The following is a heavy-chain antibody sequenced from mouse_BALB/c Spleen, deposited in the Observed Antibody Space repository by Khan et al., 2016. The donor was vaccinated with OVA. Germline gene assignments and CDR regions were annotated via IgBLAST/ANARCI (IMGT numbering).Heavy chain of an antibody. CDR3: ARDGAYYRNDGWFAY. Sequence: VQLQESGAELARPGASVKMSCKASGYTFTSYTIHWIKQRPGQGLEWIGYINPSSGSTNYNQKLKEKATLTADKSSTTAYMQLSSLTSSDSAVYYCARDGAYYRNDGWFAYWGQGTLVTVSA. CDR1: GYTFTSYT. CDR2: INPSSGST. J-gene: IGHJ3*01. D-gene: IGHD2-14*01. V-gene: IGHV1-4*01.